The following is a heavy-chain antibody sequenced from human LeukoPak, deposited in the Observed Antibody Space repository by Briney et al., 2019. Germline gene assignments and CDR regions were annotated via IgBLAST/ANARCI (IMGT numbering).Heavy chain of an antibody. CDR2: ISSSGSTI. Sequence: GGSLRLSCAASGFTFSDYYMSWIRQAPGKGLEWVSYISSSGSTIYYADSVKGRFTISRDNAKNSLYLQMNSLRAEDTAVYYCAGAYPPGYSYGYFRAFDIWGQGTMVTVSS. V-gene: IGHV3-11*01. CDR3: AGAYPPGYSYGYFRAFDI. J-gene: IGHJ3*02. D-gene: IGHD5-18*01. CDR1: GFTFSDYY.